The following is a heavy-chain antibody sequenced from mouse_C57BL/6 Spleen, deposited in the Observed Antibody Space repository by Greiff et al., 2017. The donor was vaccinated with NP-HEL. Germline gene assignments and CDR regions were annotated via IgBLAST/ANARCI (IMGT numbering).Heavy chain of an antibody. Sequence: QVQLQQPGAELVRPGSSVKLSCKASGYTFTSYWMHWVKQRPIQGLEWIGNIDPSDSETHYNQQFKDKATLTVDKSSSTAYMQLSSLTSEESAVYYFARRGGSSSYWYFDVWGTGTTLTVSS. J-gene: IGHJ1*03. CDR2: IDPSDSET. V-gene: IGHV1-52*01. CDR1: GYTFTSYW. D-gene: IGHD1-1*01. CDR3: ARRGGSSSYWYFDV.